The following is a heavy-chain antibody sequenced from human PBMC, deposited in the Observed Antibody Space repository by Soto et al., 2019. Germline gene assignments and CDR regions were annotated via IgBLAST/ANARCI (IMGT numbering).Heavy chain of an antibody. CDR1: DKTFLSYG. J-gene: IGHJ4*02. Sequence: QVQLVQSGAEVKKPGASVKVSCKASDKTFLSYGISWVRQGPGQGLEWMGWISPYNGNTNYAQKLQGRVTMTTDTSTSTAYMELRSLRSDDTDVYYCATQINTVMVFRDWGQGTLVTVSS. D-gene: IGHD5-18*01. CDR2: ISPYNGNT. V-gene: IGHV1-18*01. CDR3: ATQINTVMVFRD.